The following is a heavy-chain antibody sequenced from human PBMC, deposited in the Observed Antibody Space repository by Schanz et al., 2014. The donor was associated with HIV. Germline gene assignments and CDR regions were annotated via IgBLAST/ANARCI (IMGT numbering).Heavy chain of an antibody. Sequence: QVPLVESGGGVVQPGRSLRLSCAASGFTFSSYGMHWVRQAPGKGLEWVAGISYDGTNKFYVDSVKGRFTISRDNSRKTLYLQMNSLRVEDTAVYYCANTEFPYSSSSDYYYGMDVWGQGTTVTVSS. CDR1: GFTFSSYG. D-gene: IGHD6-6*01. J-gene: IGHJ6*02. CDR2: ISYDGTNK. V-gene: IGHV3-33*05. CDR3: ANTEFPYSSSSDYYYGMDV.